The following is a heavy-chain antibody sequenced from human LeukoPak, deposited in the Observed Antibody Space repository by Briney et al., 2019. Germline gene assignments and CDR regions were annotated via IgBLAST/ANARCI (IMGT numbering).Heavy chain of an antibody. J-gene: IGHJ6*03. Sequence: ASVKVSCKASGYTFTGYYMHWVRQAPGQGLEWVGWINPNSGGTNYAQKFQGRVTMTRDTSISTAYMEVSRLTSDDTAVYYCAKDGVWIGEKKANMDIWGKGTTV. V-gene: IGHV1-2*02. D-gene: IGHD3-10*01. CDR1: GYTFTGYY. CDR3: AKDGVWIGEKKANMDI. CDR2: INPNSGGT.